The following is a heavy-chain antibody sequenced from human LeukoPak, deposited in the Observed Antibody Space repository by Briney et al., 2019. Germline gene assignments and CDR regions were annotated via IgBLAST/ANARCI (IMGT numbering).Heavy chain of an antibody. D-gene: IGHD5-18*01. CDR3: AIQLWFPPDY. Sequence: SETLSLTCSVSGGSISTSSYYWGWIRQPPGRGLEWIGTIFYTGNTYYNPSLKSRVTISVDTSKNQFSLKLSSVTAADTAVYYCAIQLWFPPDYWGQGTLVTVSS. J-gene: IGHJ4*02. CDR2: IFYTGNT. V-gene: IGHV4-39*01. CDR1: GGSISTSSYY.